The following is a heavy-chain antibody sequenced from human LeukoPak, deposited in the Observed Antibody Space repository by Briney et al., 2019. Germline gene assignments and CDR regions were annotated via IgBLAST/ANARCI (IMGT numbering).Heavy chain of an antibody. CDR2: ISAYNGNT. D-gene: IGHD2-2*02. CDR1: GYTFTSYG. Sequence: ASVKVSCKASGYTFTSYGISWVRQAPGQGLEWMGWISAYNGNTNYAQKLQGRVTMTTDTSTSTAYMELRSLRSDDTAAYYCARERYCSSTSCYRGFDPWGQGTLVTVSS. CDR3: ARERYCSSTSCYRGFDP. J-gene: IGHJ5*02. V-gene: IGHV1-18*01.